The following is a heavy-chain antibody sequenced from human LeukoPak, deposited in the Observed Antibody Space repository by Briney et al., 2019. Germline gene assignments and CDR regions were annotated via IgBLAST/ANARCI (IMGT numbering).Heavy chain of an antibody. D-gene: IGHD3-22*01. J-gene: IGHJ4*02. V-gene: IGHV3-53*05. CDR2: IYSGGST. Sequence: GGSLRLSCAASGFTVSSNYMTWVRQAPGKGLEWVSLIYSGGSTYYADSVKGRFTISRDNSKNTLYLQMNSLRAEDTAVYYCAKSHYSGYYYWDYWGQGTLVTVSS. CDR3: AKSHYSGYYYWDY. CDR1: GFTVSSNY.